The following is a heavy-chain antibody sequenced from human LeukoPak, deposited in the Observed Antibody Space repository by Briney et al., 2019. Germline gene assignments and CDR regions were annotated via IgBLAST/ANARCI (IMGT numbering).Heavy chain of an antibody. CDR2: ISGYNGNT. CDR3: ARSGGSSFPRQIFDY. D-gene: IGHD6-6*01. Sequence: EASVKVSCKTSGYTSTSYGVTWVRQAPGQGLEWMGWISGYNGNTKYAQKVQGRVTMTTDTSTSTAYMELRSLRSDDTAVYYCARSGGSSFPRQIFDYWGQGTLVTVSS. J-gene: IGHJ4*02. CDR1: GYTSTSYG. V-gene: IGHV1-18*01.